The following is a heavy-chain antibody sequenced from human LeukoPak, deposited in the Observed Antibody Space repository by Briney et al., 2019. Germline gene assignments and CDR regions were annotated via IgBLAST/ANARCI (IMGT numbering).Heavy chain of an antibody. J-gene: IGHJ4*02. CDR2: IYIGGST. D-gene: IGHD2-8*02. CDR1: GFTFSSYW. CDR3: ARGEATGGFDY. Sequence: PGGSLRLSCAASGFTFSSYWMSWVRQAPGKGLEWVSVIYIGGSTYYADSVKGRFTISRDNSKNTVYLQMNSLRAEDTAVYYCARGEATGGFDYWGQGTLVTVSS. V-gene: IGHV3-53*01.